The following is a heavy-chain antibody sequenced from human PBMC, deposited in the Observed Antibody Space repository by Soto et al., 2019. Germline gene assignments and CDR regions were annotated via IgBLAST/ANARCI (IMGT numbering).Heavy chain of an antibody. CDR1: GGTFSSYA. J-gene: IGHJ4*02. D-gene: IGHD7-27*01. CDR2: IIPAVGTA. Sequence: QVQLVQSGAEVKKPGSSVKVSCKASGGTFSSYAISWVRQAPGQGLEWMGGIIPAVGTADYAQKFQGRVTITADESARTAYMELSSRASEDTAVYYCARLGQGFFDFWGQGTLFTVSS. V-gene: IGHV1-69*01. CDR3: ARLGQGFFDF.